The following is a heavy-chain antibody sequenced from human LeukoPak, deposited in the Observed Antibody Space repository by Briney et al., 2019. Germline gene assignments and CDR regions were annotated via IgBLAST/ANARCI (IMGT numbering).Heavy chain of an antibody. V-gene: IGHV3-23*01. D-gene: IGHD2/OR15-2a*01. Sequence: GGSLRLSCAASGFTFSSYAMSWVRQAPGKGLEWVSAISGSGDATFYADSVKGRFTISRDNSKNTLYLQMNSLRAEDTAVYYCAKRPLYCSSTTCLDSRGQGTLVTVSS. CDR2: ISGSGDAT. CDR3: AKRPLYCSSTTCLDS. CDR1: GFTFSSYA. J-gene: IGHJ4*02.